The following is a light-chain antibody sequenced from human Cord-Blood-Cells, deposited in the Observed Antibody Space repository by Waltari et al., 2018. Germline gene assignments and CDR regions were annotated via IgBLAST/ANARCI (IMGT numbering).Light chain of an antibody. CDR1: SSDVGSYNL. CDR3: CSYAGSSTSYV. Sequence: QSALTQPASVSGSPGQSLTISCTGTSSDVGSYNLVSWSQQHPGKAPKLMIYEVSKRPSGFSNRFSGSKSGNTASLTISGLQAEDEADYYCCSYAGSSTSYVFGTGTKVTVL. V-gene: IGLV2-23*02. J-gene: IGLJ1*01. CDR2: EVS.